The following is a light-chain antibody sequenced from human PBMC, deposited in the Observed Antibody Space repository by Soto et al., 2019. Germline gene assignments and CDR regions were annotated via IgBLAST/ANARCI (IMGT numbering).Light chain of an antibody. Sequence: DIQMTQSPPSLSASVGDRVTITCRASQNINWYLIWYQQKPGKAPKLLIYAASSLQSGAPSRFSGSGSGTDLTLTISDLQPEDFATYYCQQSYRTALTFGGGTKVDIK. CDR3: QQSYRTALT. CDR2: AAS. J-gene: IGKJ4*01. CDR1: QNINWY. V-gene: IGKV1-39*01.